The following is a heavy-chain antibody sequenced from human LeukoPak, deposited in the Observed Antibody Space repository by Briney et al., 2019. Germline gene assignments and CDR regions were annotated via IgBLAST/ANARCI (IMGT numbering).Heavy chain of an antibody. D-gene: IGHD6-19*01. CDR3: ARPGKEWLVINWFDP. J-gene: IGHJ5*02. Sequence: PGGSLRLSCAASGFTFSSYSMNWVRQAPGKGLEWVSSISSSSSYIYYADSVKGQFTISRDNAKNSLYLQMNSLRAEDTAVYYCARPGKEWLVINWFDPWGQGTLVTVSS. V-gene: IGHV3-21*01. CDR2: ISSSSSYI. CDR1: GFTFSSYS.